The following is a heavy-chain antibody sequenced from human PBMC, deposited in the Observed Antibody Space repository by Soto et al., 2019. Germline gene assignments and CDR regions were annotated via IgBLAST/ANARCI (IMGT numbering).Heavy chain of an antibody. J-gene: IGHJ5*01. D-gene: IGHD2-2*01. CDR1: GFTFSSYA. CDR3: ANNRRVETADEPFDF. CDR2: ICGSGGST. Sequence: PGGSLRLSCAASGFTFSSYAMSWVRQAPGKGLEWVSAICGSGGSTYYADSVKGRFTISRDNSKDTLYLQMNSLRAEDTAVYYCANNRRVETADEPFDFWGQGTMVTVSS. V-gene: IGHV3-23*01.